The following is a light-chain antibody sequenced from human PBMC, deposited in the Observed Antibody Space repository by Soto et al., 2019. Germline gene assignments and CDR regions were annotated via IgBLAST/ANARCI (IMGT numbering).Light chain of an antibody. CDR1: QSISSY. J-gene: IGKJ3*01. V-gene: IGKV1-39*01. CDR2: AAS. CDR3: QQSYSTPT. Sequence: DIQMTQSPSSLSASVGDRVTITCRASQSISSYLNWYQQKPGKAPKLLIYAASSLQSGVPSRFSGSGSGTDFTLTISSLQPEDFATYYCQQSYSTPTVGPGTNVDIK.